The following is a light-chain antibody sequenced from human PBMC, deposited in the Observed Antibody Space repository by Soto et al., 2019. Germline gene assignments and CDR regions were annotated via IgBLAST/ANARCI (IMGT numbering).Light chain of an antibody. J-gene: IGKJ1*01. Sequence: EIVMTQSPATLSVSPGERATLSCRASQSVSSNLAWYQQKPGQAPRLLIYGASTRATGIPARFSGSGSGTEFTLTIRRLQSDDFAVYYCPTYTNWGTFGQGTKVEIK. CDR1: QSVSSN. CDR2: GAS. CDR3: PTYTNWGT. V-gene: IGKV3-15*01.